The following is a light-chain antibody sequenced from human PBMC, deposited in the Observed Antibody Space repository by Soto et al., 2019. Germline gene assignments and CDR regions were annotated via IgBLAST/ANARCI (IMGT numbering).Light chain of an antibody. CDR2: EVS. CDR3: SSYTSDTTPVL. V-gene: IGLV2-14*01. Sequence: QSALTQPASVSGSPGQSITISCTGTSSDVGGYNYVSWYQRLPGKAPKLMIYEVSNRPSGVSNRFSGSKSGNTASLTISGLQAEDEADYYCSSYTSDTTPVLFGGGTKLTVL. J-gene: IGLJ2*01. CDR1: SSDVGGYNY.